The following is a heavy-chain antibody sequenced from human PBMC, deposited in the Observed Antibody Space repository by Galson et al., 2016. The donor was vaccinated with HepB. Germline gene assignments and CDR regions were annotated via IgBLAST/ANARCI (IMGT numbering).Heavy chain of an antibody. CDR2: INPNSGGT. J-gene: IGHJ4*02. Sequence: VKVSCKASGYTFTGYYMHWVRQTPGQGLEWMGWINPNSGGTNYAQKFQGWVTMTSDTSISTAYMELSRLRSDDTAVYYCSRDPGGELNALDDWGQGTLVTVSS. V-gene: IGHV1-2*04. CDR3: SRDPGGELNALDD. D-gene: IGHD1-26*01. CDR1: GYTFTGYY.